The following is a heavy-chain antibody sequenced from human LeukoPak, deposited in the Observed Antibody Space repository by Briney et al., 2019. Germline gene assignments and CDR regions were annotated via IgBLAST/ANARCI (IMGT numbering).Heavy chain of an antibody. CDR3: AKDHPRGYSYGPLSY. Sequence: EGSLRLSCAASGFTFSSYAMSWVRQAPGKGLEWVSAISGSGGSTYYADSVKGRFTISRDKSKNTLYLQMNSLRAEDTAVYYCAKDHPRGYSYGPLSYWGQGTLVTVSS. CDR2: ISGSGGST. D-gene: IGHD5-18*01. J-gene: IGHJ4*02. V-gene: IGHV3-23*01. CDR1: GFTFSSYA.